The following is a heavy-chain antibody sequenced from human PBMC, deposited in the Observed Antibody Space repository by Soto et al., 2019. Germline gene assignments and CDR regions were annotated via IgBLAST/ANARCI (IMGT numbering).Heavy chain of an antibody. CDR1: GFTFSSYA. CDR3: AKDHSRKTPYYYGSESYGMDV. D-gene: IGHD3-10*01. Sequence: EVQLLESGGGLVQPGGSLRLSCAASGFTFSSYAMSWVRQAPGKGLEWVSAISGSGGSTYYADSVKGRFTISRDNSKNTLYLQMNSLRAEDTAVYYCAKDHSRKTPYYYGSESYGMDVWGQGTTVTVSS. J-gene: IGHJ6*02. CDR2: ISGSGGST. V-gene: IGHV3-23*01.